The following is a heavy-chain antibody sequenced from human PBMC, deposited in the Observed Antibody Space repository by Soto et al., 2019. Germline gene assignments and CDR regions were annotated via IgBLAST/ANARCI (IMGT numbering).Heavy chain of an antibody. D-gene: IGHD2-15*01. Sequence: QVQLVESGGGVVQPGRSLRLSCAASGFTFSSYAMHWVRQAPGKGLEWVAVISYDGSNKYYADSVKGRFTISRDNSKNTLYLQMNSLRAEDTAVYYCARGRYCSGGSCYSWWNYYGMDVWGQGTTVTVSS. CDR1: GFTFSSYA. CDR2: ISYDGSNK. J-gene: IGHJ6*02. CDR3: ARGRYCSGGSCYSWWNYYGMDV. V-gene: IGHV3-30-3*01.